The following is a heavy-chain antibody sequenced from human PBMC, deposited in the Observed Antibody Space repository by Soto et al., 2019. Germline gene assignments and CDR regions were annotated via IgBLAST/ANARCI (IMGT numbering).Heavy chain of an antibody. Sequence: EVQLLESGGALVQPGGSLRLSCAASGFTFSSYAMSWVRQAPGKGLEWVSAISGSGGSIYYADSVKGRFTISRDNSKNTLYLQRNSLRAEDTAVYYCAKDRGGERGYSGYDTKRSYYFDYWGQGTLVTVSS. CDR1: GFTFSSYA. J-gene: IGHJ4*02. CDR3: AKDRGGERGYSGYDTKRSYYFDY. D-gene: IGHD5-12*01. V-gene: IGHV3-23*01. CDR2: ISGSGGSI.